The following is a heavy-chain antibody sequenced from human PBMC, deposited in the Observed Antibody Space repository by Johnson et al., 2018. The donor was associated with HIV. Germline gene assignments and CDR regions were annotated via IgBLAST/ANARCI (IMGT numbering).Heavy chain of an antibody. CDR1: GFTFNNYG. V-gene: IGHV3-33*01. J-gene: IGHJ3*02. D-gene: IGHD6-19*01. Sequence: QVQLVESGGGVVQPGRSLRLSCAASGFTFNNYGMHWVRQAPGKGLEWVAVIWYDGSNKFYIDSVKGRFTISRDNSKNTLFLQMSSLRAEDAAVYYCARAVAGRGNAFDIWGLGTMVTVSS. CDR3: ARAVAGRGNAFDI. CDR2: IWYDGSNK.